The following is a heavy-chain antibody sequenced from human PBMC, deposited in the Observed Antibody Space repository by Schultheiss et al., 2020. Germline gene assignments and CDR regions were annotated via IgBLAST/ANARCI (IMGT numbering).Heavy chain of an antibody. D-gene: IGHD4-23*01. CDR3: ARGHDYGGSFDY. Sequence: SETLSLTCTVSGGSISSYYWGWIRQPPGKGLEWIGYIYYSGSTYYNPSLKSRVTISVDTSKNQFSLKLSSVTAADTAVYYCARGHDYGGSFDYWGQGTLVTVFS. V-gene: IGHV4-59*12. CDR1: GGSISSYY. J-gene: IGHJ4*02. CDR2: IYYSGST.